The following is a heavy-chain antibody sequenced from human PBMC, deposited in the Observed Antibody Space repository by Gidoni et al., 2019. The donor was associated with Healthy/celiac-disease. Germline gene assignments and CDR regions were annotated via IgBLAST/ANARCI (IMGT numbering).Heavy chain of an antibody. CDR3: ARNRGITIFGVVTLECAFDI. V-gene: IGHV4-34*01. CDR2: INHSGRT. J-gene: IGHJ3*02. Sequence: QVQLQQWGAGLLKPSETLSLTCAVSGGSFSGYYWSWIRQPPGKGLEWIGEINHSGRTNYNPSLKSRVTISVDTSKNQFSLKLSSVTAADTAVYYCARNRGITIFGVVTLECAFDIWGQGTMVTVSS. CDR1: GGSFSGYY. D-gene: IGHD3-3*01.